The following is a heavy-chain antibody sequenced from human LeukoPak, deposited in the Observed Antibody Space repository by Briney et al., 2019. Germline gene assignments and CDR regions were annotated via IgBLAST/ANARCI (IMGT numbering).Heavy chain of an antibody. CDR1: GFTFSSYW. CDR3: ARDRGSNGWYYVFDY. Sequence: GGSLRLSCAASGFTFSSYWMSWVRQAPGKGLEWVANIKQDGSEKYYVDSVKGRFTISRDNAKNSLYLQMNSLRAEDTAVYYCARDRGSNGWYYVFDYWGQGTLVTVSS. CDR2: IKQDGSEK. J-gene: IGHJ4*02. D-gene: IGHD6-19*01. V-gene: IGHV3-7*01.